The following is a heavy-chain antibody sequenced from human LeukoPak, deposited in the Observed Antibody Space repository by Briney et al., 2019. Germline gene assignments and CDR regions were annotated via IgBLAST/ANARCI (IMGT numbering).Heavy chain of an antibody. J-gene: IGHJ6*03. CDR1: GFTFSSHW. CDR2: IKQDGSEK. CDR3: ARGQWLALGYMDV. Sequence: PGGSLRLSCAASGFTFSSHWMSWVRQAPGKGLEWVANIKQDGSEKYYVDSVKGRFTISRDNAKNSLYLQMNSLRAEDTAVYYCARGQWLALGYMDVWGKGTTVTVSS. D-gene: IGHD6-19*01. V-gene: IGHV3-7*01.